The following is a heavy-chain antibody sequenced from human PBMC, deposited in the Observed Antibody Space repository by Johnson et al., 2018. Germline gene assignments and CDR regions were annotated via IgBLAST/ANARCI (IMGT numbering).Heavy chain of an antibody. V-gene: IGHV3-23*04. D-gene: IGHD1-26*01. CDR2: ISTDGRST. Sequence: EVQLVESGGGVVQSGRSLRLPCAASGFTFSNYAMSWVRQAPGKGLEWVSAISTDGRSTYYAASVKGRFTISRDTSKSMLYLQMNSLRAEDTAVYYLAKDGSVSWRPLDYWGRGTLVTVSS. CDR3: AKDGSVSWRPLDY. CDR1: GFTFSNYA. J-gene: IGHJ4*02.